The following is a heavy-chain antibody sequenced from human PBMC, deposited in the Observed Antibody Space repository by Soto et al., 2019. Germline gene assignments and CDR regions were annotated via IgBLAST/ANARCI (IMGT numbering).Heavy chain of an antibody. CDR1: GGSISSYY. CDR2: IYYSGST. V-gene: IGHV4-59*08. D-gene: IGHD3-9*01. J-gene: IGHJ5*02. CDR3: ARLEDILTPFDP. Sequence: SETLSLTCTVSGGSISSYYWSWIRQPPGKGLEWIGYIYYSGSTYYNPSLKSRVTISVDTSKNQFSLKLSSVTAADTAVYYCARLEDILTPFDPWGQGTLVTVSS.